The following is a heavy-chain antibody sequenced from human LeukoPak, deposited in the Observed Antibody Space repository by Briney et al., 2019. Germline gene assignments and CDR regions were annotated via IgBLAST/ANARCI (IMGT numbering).Heavy chain of an antibody. J-gene: IGHJ6*03. D-gene: IGHD2-2*01. CDR1: GFTFSDYY. Sequence: GGSLRLSCAASGFTFSDYYMSWIRQAPGKGLEWVSYISSSGSTIYYADSVKGRFTISRDNAKNSLYLQMNSLRAEDTAVYYCARFGSTSLGSYYYMDVWGKGTTVTVSS. CDR2: ISSSGSTI. V-gene: IGHV3-11*04. CDR3: ARFGSTSLGSYYYMDV.